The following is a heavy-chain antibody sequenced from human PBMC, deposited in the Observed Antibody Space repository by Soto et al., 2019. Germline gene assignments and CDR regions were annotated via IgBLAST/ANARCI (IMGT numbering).Heavy chain of an antibody. J-gene: IGHJ4*02. V-gene: IGHV4-34*01. Sequence: SETLSLTCAVYGGSFSGYYWSWIRQPPGKGLEWIGEINPSGSTKYNPSLKSRVTISVDTSKNQFSLKLSSVTAADTAVYYCAGYYDFWSGYRTWGQGTLVTVS. CDR3: AGYYDFWSGYRT. D-gene: IGHD3-3*01. CDR2: INPSGST. CDR1: GGSFSGYY.